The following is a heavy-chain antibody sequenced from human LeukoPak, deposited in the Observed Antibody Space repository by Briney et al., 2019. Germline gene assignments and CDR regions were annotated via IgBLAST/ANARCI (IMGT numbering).Heavy chain of an antibody. CDR2: IYYSGST. J-gene: IGHJ5*02. D-gene: IGHD2-15*01. V-gene: IGHV4-39*07. CDR1: GGSINSNGYY. Sequence: PSETLSLTCTVSGGSINSNGYYWGWIRQPPGKGLEWIANIYYSGSTYYNPSLKSRVTISIDTSKNQFSLKLSSVTAADTAVYYCARGTVGYCSGGRCQAWFDPWGQGTLVTVSS. CDR3: ARGTVGYCSGGRCQAWFDP.